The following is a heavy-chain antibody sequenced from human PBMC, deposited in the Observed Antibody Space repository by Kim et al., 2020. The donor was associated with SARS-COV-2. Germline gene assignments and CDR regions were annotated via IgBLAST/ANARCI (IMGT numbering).Heavy chain of an antibody. Sequence: GGSLRLSCAASGFTFSDYAMSWVRQAPGKGLEWVSTVSATGASTFYADPVKGRFTISRDNSKNTVYLQMNSLRAEDTAIYYCAKDPPQLERAFDYWGQGTLVTVSS. J-gene: IGHJ4*02. CDR1: GFTFSDYA. D-gene: IGHD2-2*01. CDR3: AKDPPQLERAFDY. V-gene: IGHV3-23*01. CDR2: VSATGAST.